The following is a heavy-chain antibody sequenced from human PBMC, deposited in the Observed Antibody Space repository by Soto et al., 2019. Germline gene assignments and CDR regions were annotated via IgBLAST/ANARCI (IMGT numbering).Heavy chain of an antibody. J-gene: IGHJ6*02. V-gene: IGHV3-23*01. D-gene: IGHD3-3*01. CDR3: AKTPRFYYYYGMDV. Sequence: GGSLRLSCAASGFTFSSYAMSWVRQAPGKGLEWVSAISGSGGSTYYADSVKGRFTISRDNSKNTLYLLMNSLRAEDTAVYYCAKTPRFYYYYGMDVWGQGTTVTVSS. CDR1: GFTFSSYA. CDR2: ISGSGGST.